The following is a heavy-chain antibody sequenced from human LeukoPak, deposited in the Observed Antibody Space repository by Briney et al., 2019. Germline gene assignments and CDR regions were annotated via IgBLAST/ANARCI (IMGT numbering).Heavy chain of an antibody. V-gene: IGHV1-8*03. CDR1: GYTFTSYD. D-gene: IGHD2-21*02. J-gene: IGHJ4*02. CDR3: ARDRDFPRDQLDY. Sequence: VKVSCKASGYTFTSYDINWVRQATGQGLEWMGWMNPNSGNTGYAQKFQGRVTITRNTSISTAYMELSSLRAEDTALYYCARDRDFPRDQLDYWGQGTLVTVSS. CDR2: MNPNSGNT.